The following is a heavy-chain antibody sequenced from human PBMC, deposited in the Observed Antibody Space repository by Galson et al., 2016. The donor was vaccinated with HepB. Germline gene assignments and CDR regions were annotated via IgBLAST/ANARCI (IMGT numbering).Heavy chain of an antibody. J-gene: IGHJ4*02. CDR3: ARRSARSKFDY. D-gene: IGHD6-6*01. CDR2: IYYSGRT. V-gene: IGHV4-39*01. CDR1: GGSISTSGYY. Sequence: SETLSLTCTVSGGSISTSGYYWGWIRQPPGKGLEWIGTIYYSGRTYYNPSLKSRVTISVDTSKNQFSLKLSSVTAADTAVFYCARRSARSKFDYWGQGTLVTVSS.